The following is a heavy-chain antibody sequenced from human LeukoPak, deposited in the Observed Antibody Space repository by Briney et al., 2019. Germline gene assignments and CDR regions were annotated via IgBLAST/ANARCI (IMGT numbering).Heavy chain of an antibody. V-gene: IGHV4-4*02. CDR1: GGSISSNNW. CDR2: IYHSGST. Sequence: PSETLSLTCAVSGGSISSNNWWWSWVRQPPGKGLEWIGEIYHSGSTNYNPSLKSRVTISVDNSKNQFSLKLSSVTAEDTAVYYCAKESDSSSRLADSEFDYWGQGTLVTVSS. J-gene: IGHJ4*02. D-gene: IGHD6-6*01. CDR3: AKESDSSSRLADSEFDY.